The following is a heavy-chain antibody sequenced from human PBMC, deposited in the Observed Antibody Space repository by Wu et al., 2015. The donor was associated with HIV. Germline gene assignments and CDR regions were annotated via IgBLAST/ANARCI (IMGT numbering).Heavy chain of an antibody. CDR2: MNPKTGNT. D-gene: IGHD6-19*01. V-gene: IGHV1-8*01. CDR1: GYTFSSYD. CDR3: ARQRAYTSGLDIYDY. J-gene: IGHJ4*02. Sequence: QVQLVQSGAEVKKPGASVKVSCTASGYTFSSYDINWVRQATGQGLEWMGWMNPKTGNTGQAQKFQGRVTLTRNTSIRTAYMELSSLRLRHGRXYCARQRAYTSGLDIYDYWGQGTRGHRL.